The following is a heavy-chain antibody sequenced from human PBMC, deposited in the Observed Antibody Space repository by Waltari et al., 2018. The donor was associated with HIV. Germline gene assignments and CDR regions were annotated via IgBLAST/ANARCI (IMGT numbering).Heavy chain of an antibody. D-gene: IGHD2-15*01. J-gene: IGHJ4*02. V-gene: IGHV4-59*02. CDR2: IHSTGST. Sequence: QLQLRESGTGLVKPLETVALNCSVSGGSVTSYIWSWYRQPPAKGLEWIGYIHSTGSTNYSPSLKSRVTISVDTSKTFFSLQLNSVTAADTAIYYCARGIFGGNPGYWGRGTLITVSS. CDR3: ARGIFGGNPGY. CDR1: GGSVTSYI.